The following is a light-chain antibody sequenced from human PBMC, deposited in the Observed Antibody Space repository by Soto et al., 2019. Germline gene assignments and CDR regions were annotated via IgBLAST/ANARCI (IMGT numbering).Light chain of an antibody. CDR1: QSVSSSY. CDR3: QQYGSSPRT. V-gene: IGKV3-20*01. CDR2: GAS. Sequence: EIVLTQSPGTLSLSPGERATLSCRASQSVSSSYLAWYQQKPGQAPRLLIYGASSRATGIPDRFSGSGSGTDFTLTISRLETEDFAVYYYQQYGSSPRTFGQGTKLESK. J-gene: IGKJ2*01.